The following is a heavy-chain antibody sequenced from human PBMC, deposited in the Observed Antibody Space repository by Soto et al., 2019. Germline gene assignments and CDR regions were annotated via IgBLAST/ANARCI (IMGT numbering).Heavy chain of an antibody. CDR2: ISAYNGNT. J-gene: IGHJ6*02. CDR3: ARVGYSSGWYSGYYYYGMDV. CDR1: GYTFTSYG. D-gene: IGHD6-19*01. Sequence: ASVKVSCKASGYTFTSYGISWVRQAPGQGLEWMGWISAYNGNTNYAQKLQGRVTMTTDTSTSTAYMELRSLRSDDTAVYYCARVGYSSGWYSGYYYYGMDVWGQGTTVTVSS. V-gene: IGHV1-18*01.